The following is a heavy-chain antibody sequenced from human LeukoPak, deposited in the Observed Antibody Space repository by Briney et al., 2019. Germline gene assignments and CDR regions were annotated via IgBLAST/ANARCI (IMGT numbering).Heavy chain of an antibody. CDR3: AKGGESSSWLFDY. Sequence: GGSLRLSCAASGFTFSSYAMSWVRQAPGKGLQWVSALSGSGLSTYYADSVKGRFTISSDNSKNTLYLQMNSLRAEDTAVYYCAKGGESSSWLFDYWGQGTLVPVSS. D-gene: IGHD6-13*01. CDR2: LSGSGLST. V-gene: IGHV3-23*01. J-gene: IGHJ4*02. CDR1: GFTFSSYA.